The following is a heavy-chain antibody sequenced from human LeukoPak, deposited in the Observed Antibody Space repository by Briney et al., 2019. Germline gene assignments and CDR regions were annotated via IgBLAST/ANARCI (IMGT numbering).Heavy chain of an antibody. CDR3: ARDIATVVHQE. D-gene: IGHD2-2*01. CDR1: GYTFTSYG. CDR2: ISGYSGNT. Sequence: VASVKVSCKASGYTFTSYGISWVRQAPGQGLEWMGWISGYSGNTNYVQKFQGRVTTATDTSTSTVYMELRSLRSDDTAVYYCARDIATVVHQEWGQGTLVTVSS. J-gene: IGHJ4*02. V-gene: IGHV1-18*01.